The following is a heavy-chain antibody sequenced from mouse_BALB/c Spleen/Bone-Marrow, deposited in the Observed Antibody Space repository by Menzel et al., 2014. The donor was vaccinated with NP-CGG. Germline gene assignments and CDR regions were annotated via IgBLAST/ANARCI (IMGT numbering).Heavy chain of an antibody. CDR2: INPYNDVT. J-gene: IGHJ2*01. CDR3: AREGWLLRFDY. D-gene: IGHD2-3*01. CDR1: GYIFTSYV. V-gene: IGHV1-14*01. Sequence: VQLKQSGPELVKPGTSVKMSCKASGYIFTSYVMDWVKQKPGQGLEWIGYINPYNDVTNYSEKFKGKATLTSDKSSSTAYMEVSSLTSEDSAVYYCAREGWLLRFDYWGQGTTLTVSS.